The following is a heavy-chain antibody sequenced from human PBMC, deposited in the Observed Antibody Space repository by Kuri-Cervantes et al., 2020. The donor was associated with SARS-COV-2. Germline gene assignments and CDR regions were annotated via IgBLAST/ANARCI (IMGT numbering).Heavy chain of an antibody. CDR2: ISYDGSNK. V-gene: IGHV3-30*03. CDR3: ARGRHIVVVTAIRENYYFDY. CDR1: GFTFSSYG. D-gene: IGHD2-21*02. J-gene: IGHJ4*02. Sequence: GGSLRLSCAASGFTFSSYGMHWVRQAPGKGLEWVAVISYDGSNKYYADSVKGRFTISRDNSKNTLYLQMNSLRAEDTAVYYCARGRHIVVVTAIRENYYFDYWGQGTLVTVSS.